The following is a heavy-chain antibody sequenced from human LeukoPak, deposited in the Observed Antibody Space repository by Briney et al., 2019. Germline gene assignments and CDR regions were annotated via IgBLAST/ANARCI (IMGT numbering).Heavy chain of an antibody. CDR2: ISAYNGNT. V-gene: IGHV1-18*01. D-gene: IGHD1-20*01. J-gene: IGHJ6*02. Sequence: ASVKVSCKASGYTFTSYGISWVRQAPGRGLEWMGWISAYNGNTNYAQKLQGRVTMTTDTSTSTAYMELRSLRSDDTAVYYCAREYNWNPTYYYYYGMDVWGQGTTVTVSS. CDR3: AREYNWNPTYYYYYGMDV. CDR1: GYTFTSYG.